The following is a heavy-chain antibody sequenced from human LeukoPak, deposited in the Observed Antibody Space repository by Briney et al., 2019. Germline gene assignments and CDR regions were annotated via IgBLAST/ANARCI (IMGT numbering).Heavy chain of an antibody. J-gene: IGHJ4*02. Sequence: SGGSLRLSCAASGFTLRSYGIHWVRQAPGKGLKWVAVISYDESDQYYGDSVKGRFTTSRDTSKNTVYLQMNSLRAGDTAVYYCARDLYNSSFDYWGQGTLVTVSS. V-gene: IGHV3-33*01. CDR3: ARDLYNSSFDY. CDR2: ISYDESDQ. D-gene: IGHD6-13*01. CDR1: GFTLRSYG.